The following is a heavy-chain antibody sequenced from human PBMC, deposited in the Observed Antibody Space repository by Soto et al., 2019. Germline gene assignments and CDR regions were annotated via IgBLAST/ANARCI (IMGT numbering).Heavy chain of an antibody. CDR1: GFTVSSNY. J-gene: IGHJ2*01. D-gene: IGHD4-17*01. Sequence: EVQLVESGGGLVQPGGSLRLSCAASGFTVSSNYMSWVRQAPGKGLEWVSVIYSGGSTYYADSVKGRFTTSRDNSKNTLFLQMNSLRAEEEAVYYCSGDTNGDYGAYFDLWGRGTLVTVSS. CDR3: SGDTNGDYGAYFDL. V-gene: IGHV3-66*01. CDR2: IYSGGST.